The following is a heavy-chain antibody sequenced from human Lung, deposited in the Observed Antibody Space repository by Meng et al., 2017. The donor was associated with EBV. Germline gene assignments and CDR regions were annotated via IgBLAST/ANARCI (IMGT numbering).Heavy chain of an antibody. D-gene: IGHD2-15*01. CDR2: IYYSGST. CDR1: GGPISSDGYY. CDR3: AREWCSGGSCYPDY. Sequence: HVRRKESGPGLVKPSQPLSLTCTVSGGPISSDGYYWSWIRQPPGKGLEWIGYIYYSGSTYYNPSLKSRVTISVDTSKNQFSLKLSSVTAADTAVYYCAREWCSGGSCYPDYWGQGTLVTVSS. J-gene: IGHJ4*02. V-gene: IGHV4-30-4*01.